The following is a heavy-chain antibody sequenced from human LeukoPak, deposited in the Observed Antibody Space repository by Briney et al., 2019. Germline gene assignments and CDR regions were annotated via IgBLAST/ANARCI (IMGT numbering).Heavy chain of an antibody. CDR2: ISGSGDST. Sequence: GGFLRLSCAASGFSFSSCAMSWVRQAPGKGLEWVSGISGSGDSTDYADSVKGRFTISRDNSKNTLYLQINSLRAEDTAVYYCARPPSDNLLTGSLYYFDNWGQGTLVTVSS. CDR3: ARPPSDNLLTGSLYYFDN. CDR1: GFSFSSCA. V-gene: IGHV3-23*01. D-gene: IGHD3-9*01. J-gene: IGHJ4*02.